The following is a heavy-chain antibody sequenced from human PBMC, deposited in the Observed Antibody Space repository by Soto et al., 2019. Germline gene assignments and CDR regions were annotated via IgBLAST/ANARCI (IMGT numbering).Heavy chain of an antibody. V-gene: IGHV3-11*06. D-gene: IGHD1-26*01. Sequence: GGSLRLSCAASGFTFSDYYMSWIRRAPGKGLEWVSYISSSSSYTNYADSVKGRFTISRDNAKNSLYLQINSLRAEDTAVYYGARDLTLLAYGMEVWGQGTTVTVSS. CDR1: GFTFSDYY. CDR2: ISSSSSYT. J-gene: IGHJ6*02. CDR3: ARDLTLLAYGMEV.